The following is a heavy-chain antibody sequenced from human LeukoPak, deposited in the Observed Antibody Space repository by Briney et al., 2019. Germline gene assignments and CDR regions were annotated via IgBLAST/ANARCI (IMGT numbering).Heavy chain of an antibody. J-gene: IGHJ6*03. D-gene: IGHD3-22*01. CDR2: IYYSGST. CDR3: ARHFPYYYDSSGYSSSRYYYYYMDV. CDR1: GGSISSSSCY. V-gene: IGHV4-39*01. Sequence: SETLSLTCTVSGGSISSSSCYWGWIRQPPGKGLEWIGSIYYSGSTYYNPSLKSRVTISVDTSKNQFSLKLSSVTATDTAVYYCARHFPYYYDSSGYSSSRYYYYYMDVWGKGTTVTVSS.